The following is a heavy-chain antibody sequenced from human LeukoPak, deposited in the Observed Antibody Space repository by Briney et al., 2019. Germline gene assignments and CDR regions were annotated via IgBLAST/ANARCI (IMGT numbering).Heavy chain of an antibody. Sequence: PGGSLRLSCAASGFTFLNSWMSWVRQAPGKGLEWVSHISDNGRTKYYANSVQGRFTVSRDNAKNSLYLQMNSLRADDTAVYYCATVHFGYFTFWGQGTLVPVSS. J-gene: IGHJ4*02. V-gene: IGHV3-11*01. CDR3: ATVHFGYFTF. CDR1: GFTFLNSW. CDR2: ISDNGRTK. D-gene: IGHD3-3*01.